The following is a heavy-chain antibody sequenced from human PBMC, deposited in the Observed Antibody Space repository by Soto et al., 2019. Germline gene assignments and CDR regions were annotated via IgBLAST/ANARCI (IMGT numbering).Heavy chain of an antibody. CDR3: ARWASSSLDY. Sequence: QVQLVQSGAEVKKPGASVKVSCKASGYTFTSYGISWVRQAPGQGLEWMGWINAYNGNTKYSQKFQGRVTITRDTSASTAYMELSSLRSEDTAVYYCARWASSSLDYWGQGTLVTVSS. CDR1: GYTFTSYG. V-gene: IGHV1-18*04. CDR2: INAYNGNT. J-gene: IGHJ4*02. D-gene: IGHD6-13*01.